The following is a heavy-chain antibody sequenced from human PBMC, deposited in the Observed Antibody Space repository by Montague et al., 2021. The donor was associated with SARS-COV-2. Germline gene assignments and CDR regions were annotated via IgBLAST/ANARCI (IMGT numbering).Heavy chain of an antibody. V-gene: IGHV4-59*01. CDR3: ARGGGYSGSPFDF. CDR1: AGSISSNY. D-gene: IGHD5-18*01. J-gene: IGHJ4*02. CDR2: SYHCGST. Sequence: SETLSLTCTVSAGSISSNYFNWSRQPPGKGLEWIGYSYHCGSTDTNYNPSLKSRVTISVDTSKSQFTLSLISVTAADTAVYYCARGGGYSGSPFDFWGQGSLVSVSS.